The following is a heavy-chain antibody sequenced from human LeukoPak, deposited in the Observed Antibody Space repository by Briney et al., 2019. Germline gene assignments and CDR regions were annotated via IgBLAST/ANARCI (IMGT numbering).Heavy chain of an antibody. Sequence: SETLSLTCTVSGGSISGYYWSWIRQPPGKGLEWIGYIYYSGSTNYNPSLKSRVTISVDTSKNQFSLKLSSVTAADTAVYYCAREVSAYGMDVWGQGTTVTVSS. J-gene: IGHJ6*02. CDR1: GGSISGYY. CDR2: IYYSGST. V-gene: IGHV4-59*01. D-gene: IGHD1-14*01. CDR3: AREVSAYGMDV.